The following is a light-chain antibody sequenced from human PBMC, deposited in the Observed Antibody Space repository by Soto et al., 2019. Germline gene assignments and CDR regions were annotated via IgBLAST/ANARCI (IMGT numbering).Light chain of an antibody. Sequence: EIVLTQSPATLSLSPGERATLSCRASQSVSSYLAWYQQKPGQAPRLLIYDASNRATGIPARFSGSGSGPDFTLTISSLEPEDFAVYYCQQRSNWLLTFGGGTKVEIK. V-gene: IGKV3-11*01. CDR2: DAS. CDR1: QSVSSY. CDR3: QQRSNWLLT. J-gene: IGKJ4*01.